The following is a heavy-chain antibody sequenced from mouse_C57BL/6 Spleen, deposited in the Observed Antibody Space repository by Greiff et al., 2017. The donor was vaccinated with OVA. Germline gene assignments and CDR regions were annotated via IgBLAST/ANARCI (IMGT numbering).Heavy chain of an antibody. CDR1: GFNIQDYY. D-gene: IGHD1-1*01. V-gene: IGHV14-1*01. CDR3: TGYGSSRFAY. Sequence: EVQLQQSGAELVRPGASVKLSCTASGFNIQDYYMHWVKQRPEQGLEWIGRIDPEDGDTEYAPKFQGKATMTADTSSNTAYLQLSSLTSEDTAVYYCTGYGSSRFAYWGQGTLVTVSA. CDR2: IDPEDGDT. J-gene: IGHJ3*01.